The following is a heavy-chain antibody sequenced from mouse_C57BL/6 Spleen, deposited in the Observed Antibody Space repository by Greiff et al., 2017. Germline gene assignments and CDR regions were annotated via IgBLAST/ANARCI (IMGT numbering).Heavy chain of an antibody. CDR3: ARRGIYDGYYYAMDY. CDR1: GYTFTSYW. V-gene: IGHV1-55*01. Sequence: VQLQQSGAELVKPGASVKMSCKASGYTFTSYWITWVKQRPGQGLEWIGDIYPGSGSTNYNEKFKSKATLTVDTSSSTAYMQLSSLTSEDSAVYYCARRGIYDGYYYAMDYWGQGTSVTVSS. CDR2: IYPGSGST. J-gene: IGHJ4*01. D-gene: IGHD2-3*01.